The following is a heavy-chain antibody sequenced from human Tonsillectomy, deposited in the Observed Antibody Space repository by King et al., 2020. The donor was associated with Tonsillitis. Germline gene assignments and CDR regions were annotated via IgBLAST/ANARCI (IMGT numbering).Heavy chain of an antibody. Sequence: VQLVESGGGLVQPGGSLRLSCAASGFTFSSSAMSWVRQAPGKGLEWVSGISGSDGGTFYADSVKGRFTISGDNSKNTVSLQMNSLRAEDTAVYYCARDLGNYYDSSGYYFFHSWGQGTLVTVSS. CDR1: GFTFSSSA. CDR2: ISGSDGGT. J-gene: IGHJ4*02. D-gene: IGHD3-22*01. CDR3: ARDLGNYYDSSGYYFFHS. V-gene: IGHV3-23*04.